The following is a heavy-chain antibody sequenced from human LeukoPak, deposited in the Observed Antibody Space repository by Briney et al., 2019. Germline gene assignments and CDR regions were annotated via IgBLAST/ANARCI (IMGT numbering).Heavy chain of an antibody. CDR2: VYYNGNT. Sequence: SETLSLTCTVSGGSISPWYWSWIRQSPGKGLEWLGCVYYNGNTNYNPSLKSRVSISVDTSKNQFSLNLSSVTAADTAVYYCAKVRPMSIAALWFFDFWGHGSLVSVSS. D-gene: IGHD6-6*01. J-gene: IGHJ4*01. V-gene: IGHV4-59*01. CDR1: GGSISPWY. CDR3: AKVRPMSIAALWFFDF.